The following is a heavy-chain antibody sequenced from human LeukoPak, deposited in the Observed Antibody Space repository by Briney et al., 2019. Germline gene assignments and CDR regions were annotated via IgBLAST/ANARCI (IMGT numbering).Heavy chain of an antibody. Sequence: GGSLRLSCAASGFTFSSYGMHWVRQAPGKGLEWVAFIRYDGSNKYYADSVKGRFTISRDNSKNTLYLHMNSLRAEDTAVYYCAKGRGDYVWGSYRPNWFDPWGQGTLVTVSS. V-gene: IGHV3-30*02. J-gene: IGHJ5*02. CDR1: GFTFSSYG. CDR2: IRYDGSNK. D-gene: IGHD3-16*02. CDR3: AKGRGDYVWGSYRPNWFDP.